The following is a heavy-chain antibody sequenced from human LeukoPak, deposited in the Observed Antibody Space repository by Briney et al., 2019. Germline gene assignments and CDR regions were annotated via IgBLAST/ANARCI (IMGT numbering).Heavy chain of an antibody. CDR2: INPKSGGT. CDR1: GYTFTGNY. Sequence: ASVKVSCKASGYTFTGNYMHWVRQAPGHGLEWMGWINPKSGGTNYAQKFQGRVTMTRDTSTSTAYMELSRLRSDDTAVFYCARDQSGMDVWGQGTTVTVSS. V-gene: IGHV1-2*02. CDR3: ARDQSGMDV. J-gene: IGHJ6*02.